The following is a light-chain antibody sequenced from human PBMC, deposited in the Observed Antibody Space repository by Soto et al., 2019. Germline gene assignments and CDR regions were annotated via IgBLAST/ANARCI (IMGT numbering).Light chain of an antibody. V-gene: IGLV1-40*01. CDR2: GNS. CDR3: QSYDSSLSGQGV. Sequence: QSALTQPPSVSGAPGQRVTISCTGSSSNIGAGYDVHWYQQLPGTAPKLLIYGNSNRPSGVPDRFSGSKSGTSASLAITGLQAEDEADYYCQSYDSSLSGQGVFGGGTKLTVL. J-gene: IGLJ2*01. CDR1: SSNIGAGYD.